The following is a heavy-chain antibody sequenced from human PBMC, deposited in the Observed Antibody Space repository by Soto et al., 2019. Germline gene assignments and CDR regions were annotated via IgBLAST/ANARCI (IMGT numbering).Heavy chain of an antibody. J-gene: IGHJ6*02. V-gene: IGHV1-18*04. CDR3: ASGSTMVRGVIIKDYYYYYGMDV. CDR2: ISAYNGNT. D-gene: IGHD3-10*01. CDR1: GYTFTSYG. Sequence: ASVKVSCKASGYTFTSYGISWVRQAPGQGLEWMGWISAYNGNTNYAQKLQGRVTMTTDTSTSTAYMELRSLRSDDTAVYYCASGSTMVRGVIIKDYYYYYGMDVWGQGTTVTVSS.